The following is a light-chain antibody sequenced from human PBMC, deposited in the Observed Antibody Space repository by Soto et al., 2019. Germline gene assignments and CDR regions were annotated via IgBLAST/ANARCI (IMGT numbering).Light chain of an antibody. J-gene: IGLJ2*01. Sequence: QSALTQPASVSGSPGQSITISCTGTSSDVGSYNLVSWFQQHPGKAPKLMIYEDTKRPSGVSNLSSGSKSGNTSSLTTSGLQDDDEDAYYCSSYSGSSTYVVFGGGTKLTVL. V-gene: IGLV2-23*01. CDR1: SSDVGSYNL. CDR2: EDT. CDR3: SSYSGSSTYVV.